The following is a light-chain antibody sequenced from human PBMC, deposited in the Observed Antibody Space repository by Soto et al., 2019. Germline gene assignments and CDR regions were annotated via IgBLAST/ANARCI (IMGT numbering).Light chain of an antibody. V-gene: IGKV3-11*01. CDR3: QQYSSLPHT. Sequence: EIVLTQSPATLSLSPGETATLSCRASQSVSSYLAWYQQKPGQAPRLLIYDASNRATGIPARFSGSGSGTDFTLTISSLEPEDFAVYYCQQYSSLPHTFGLGTKLEVK. CDR1: QSVSSY. J-gene: IGKJ2*01. CDR2: DAS.